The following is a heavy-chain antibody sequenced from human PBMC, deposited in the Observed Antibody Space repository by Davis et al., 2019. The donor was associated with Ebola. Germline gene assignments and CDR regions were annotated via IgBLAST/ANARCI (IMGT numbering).Heavy chain of an antibody. CDR1: VITFSSYA. CDR3: ARGPTVTAGAFDI. D-gene: IGHD4-17*01. J-gene: IGHJ3*02. CDR2: ISGSGGST. V-gene: IGHV3-23*01. Sequence: RGSLRLSCADSVITFSSYAMTWVRQAPGKGLEWVSAISGSGGSTYYADSVKGRFTISRDNSKNTLSLQMNSLRPEDTAVYYCARGPTVTAGAFDIWGQGTMVTVSS.